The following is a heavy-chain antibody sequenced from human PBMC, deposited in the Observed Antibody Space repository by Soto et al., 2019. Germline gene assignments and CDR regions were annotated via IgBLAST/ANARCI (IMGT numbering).Heavy chain of an antibody. CDR2: IIPIFGTA. CDR1: GGTFSSYA. D-gene: IGHD3-16*02. CDR3: ARQSLLYERNWFDP. J-gene: IGHJ5*02. Sequence: ASVKVSCKASGGTFSSYAISWVRQAPGQGLEWMGGIIPIFGTANYAQKFQGRVTITADESTSTAYMELSSLRSEDTAVYYCARQSLLYERNWFDPWGQGTLVTVSS. V-gene: IGHV1-69*13.